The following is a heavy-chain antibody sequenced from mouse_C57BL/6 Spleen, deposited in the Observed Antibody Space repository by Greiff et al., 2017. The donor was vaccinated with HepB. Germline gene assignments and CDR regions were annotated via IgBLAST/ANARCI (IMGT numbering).Heavy chain of an antibody. Sequence: EVMLVESGGDLVKPGGSLKLSCAASGFTFSSYGMSWVRQTPDKRLEWVATISSGGSYTYYPDSVKGRFTISRDNAKNTLYLQMSSLKSEDTAMYYCARHLGDYYFDYWGQGTTLTVSS. V-gene: IGHV5-6*01. J-gene: IGHJ2*01. CDR1: GFTFSSYG. CDR2: ISSGGSYT. D-gene: IGHD4-1*01. CDR3: ARHLGDYYFDY.